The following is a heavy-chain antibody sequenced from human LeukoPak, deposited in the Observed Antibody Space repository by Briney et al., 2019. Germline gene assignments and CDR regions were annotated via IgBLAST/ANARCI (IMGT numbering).Heavy chain of an antibody. CDR3: AREASYCSGGSCDAFDI. Sequence: ASVKVSCKASGYTFTNYVISWVRQAPGQGLEWMGWICTYYGNTKYAQKFQDRVTMTTDTSTSTAYMELRSLSSDDTAVYYCAREASYCSGGSCDAFDIWGQGTMVTVSS. J-gene: IGHJ3*02. V-gene: IGHV1-18*01. CDR2: ICTYYGNT. D-gene: IGHD2-15*01. CDR1: GYTFTNYV.